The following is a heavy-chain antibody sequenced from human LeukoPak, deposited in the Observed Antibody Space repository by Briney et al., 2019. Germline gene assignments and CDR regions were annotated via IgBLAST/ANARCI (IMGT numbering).Heavy chain of an antibody. CDR1: GGTFSSYA. V-gene: IGHV1-69*13. CDR2: IIPIFGTA. CDR3: AGEWLPDTAMVTDP. J-gene: IGHJ5*02. D-gene: IGHD5-18*01. Sequence: ASVKISCKASGGTFSSYAISWVRQAPGRGLEWMGGIIPIFGTANYAQKFQGRVTITADESTSTAYMELSSLRSEDTAVYYCAGEWLPDTAMVTDPWGQGTLVTVSS.